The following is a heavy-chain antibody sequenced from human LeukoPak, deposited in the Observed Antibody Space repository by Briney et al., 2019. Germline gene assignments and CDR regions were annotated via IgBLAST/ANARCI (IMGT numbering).Heavy chain of an antibody. CDR3: AKGGGSYPSYFDY. J-gene: IGHJ4*02. CDR1: GFTFSSYW. CDR2: IDTDGSST. Sequence: SGGSLRLSCAASGFTFSSYWMHWVRQAPGKGLVWVSRIDTDGSSTSYADSVKGRFTISRDNAKNSLYLQMNSLRAEDTALYYCAKGGGSYPSYFDYWGQGTLVTVSS. D-gene: IGHD1-26*01. V-gene: IGHV3-74*01.